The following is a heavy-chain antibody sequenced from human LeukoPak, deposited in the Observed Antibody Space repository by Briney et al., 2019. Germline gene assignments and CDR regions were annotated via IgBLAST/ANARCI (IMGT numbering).Heavy chain of an antibody. D-gene: IGHD3-10*01. CDR1: GGSISSSSYY. CDR3: ARLPGTMVRGGPRNYYMDV. CDR2: SNHSGST. J-gene: IGHJ6*03. V-gene: IGHV4-39*07. Sequence: SETLSLTCTVSGGSISSSSYYWGWIRQPPGKGLERIGESNHSGSTNYNPSLKSRVTISVDTSKNQFSLKLSSVTAADTAVYYCARLPGTMVRGGPRNYYMDVWGKGTTVTVSS.